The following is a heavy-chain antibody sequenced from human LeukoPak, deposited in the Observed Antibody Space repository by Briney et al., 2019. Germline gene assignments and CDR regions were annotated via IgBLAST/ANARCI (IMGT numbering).Heavy chain of an antibody. CDR2: IVGRNGDT. J-gene: IGHJ5*01. CDR3: AKYGVVLPPGSHIPHWFDF. D-gene: IGHD2-15*01. Sequence: GGSLRLSCASAGFTSSNYGMTWVPEAPGKTLELVSTIVGRNGDTYYPDSVKGRFTISRDISKNSVYLRMSSLRGDDTAVYYCAKYGVVLPPGSHIPHWFDFWGQGSLVTVSS. CDR1: GFTSSNYG. V-gene: IGHV3-23*01.